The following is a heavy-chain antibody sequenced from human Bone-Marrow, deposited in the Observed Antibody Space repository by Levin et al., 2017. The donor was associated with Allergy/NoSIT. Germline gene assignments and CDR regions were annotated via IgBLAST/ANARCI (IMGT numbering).Heavy chain of an antibody. Sequence: GSLRLSCTVSGASISNYYYWSWIRQSPRKGLEWIGYIYYTGNTNYNPSLESRVTMSIDTSKNQFSLILNSVTAADTAVYYCVRGQQLAYDWGQGTLVTVSS. V-gene: IGHV4-59*01. J-gene: IGHJ4*02. CDR1: GASISNYYY. CDR2: IYYTGNT. CDR3: VRGQQLAYD. D-gene: IGHD6-13*01.